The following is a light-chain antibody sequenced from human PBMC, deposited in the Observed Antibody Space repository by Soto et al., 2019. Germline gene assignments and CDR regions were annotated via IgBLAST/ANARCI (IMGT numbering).Light chain of an antibody. J-gene: IGKJ5*01. V-gene: IGKV1-39*01. CDR3: QQSYRTPIT. CDR1: QGIRND. CDR2: AAS. Sequence: IHMTQSPSSLSSSVGYRVTITCRASQGIRNDLGWYQQKPGKAPNLLIYAASGLQSGVPSRFSGSGSGTDFTLTISSLQPEDFATYYCQQSYRTPITFGQGTRLEI.